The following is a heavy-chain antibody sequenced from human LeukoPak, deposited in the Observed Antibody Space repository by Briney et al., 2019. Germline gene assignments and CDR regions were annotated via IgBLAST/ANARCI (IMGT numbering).Heavy chain of an antibody. J-gene: IGHJ4*01. D-gene: IGHD4-23*01. V-gene: IGHV3-74*03. Sequence: SGGSLRLSCAASGFSFSSSWMHWVRQAPGKGLMWVSRISDDGTSTMYAASVKGRFTMSRGNAKNTLSLQMDSLTAEDTAVYYCARSYGGFDYWGQGVLVTVS. CDR2: ISDDGTST. CDR1: GFSFSSSW. CDR3: ARSYGGFDY.